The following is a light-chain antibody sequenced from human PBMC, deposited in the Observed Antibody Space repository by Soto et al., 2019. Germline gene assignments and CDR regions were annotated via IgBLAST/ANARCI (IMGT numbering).Light chain of an antibody. V-gene: IGKV1-5*03. J-gene: IGKJ1*01. Sequence: DVQMTQSPSTLSSSLGDRVTITCRASHSISSYLTCYQQKPGKAPKLLIYKASTLKSGVPSRFSGSGSGAEFLLTISRLQPEDFATYYCQQYDSYSRTFGQGTKVDI. CDR2: KAS. CDR1: HSISSY. CDR3: QQYDSYSRT.